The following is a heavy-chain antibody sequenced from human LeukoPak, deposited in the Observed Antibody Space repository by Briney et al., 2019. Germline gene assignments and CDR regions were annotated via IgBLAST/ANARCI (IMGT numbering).Heavy chain of an antibody. CDR3: ARDHRSSGWYSDAFDI. D-gene: IGHD6-19*01. V-gene: IGHV7-4-1*02. CDR2: INTNTGNP. CDR1: GGTFSSYA. J-gene: IGHJ3*02. Sequence: ASVKVSCKASGGTFSSYAISWVRQAPGQGLEWMGWINTNTGNPTYAQGFTGRFVFSLDTSVSTAYLQISSLKAEDTAVYYCARDHRSSGWYSDAFDIWGQGTMVTVSS.